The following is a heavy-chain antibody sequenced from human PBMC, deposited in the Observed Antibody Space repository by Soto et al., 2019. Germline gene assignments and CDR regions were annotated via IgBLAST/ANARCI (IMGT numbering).Heavy chain of an antibody. CDR3: AKDISPFTVTGLVAFDI. J-gene: IGHJ3*02. V-gene: IGHV3-9*01. CDR1: GFTFDDYA. Sequence: EVQLVESGGGLVQPGRSLRLSCAASGFTFDDYAMHWVRQAPGKGLEWVSGISWNSGSIGYADSVKGRFTISRDNAKNSLYLQMNSLRAEDTALYYCAKDISPFTVTGLVAFDIWGQGTMVTVSS. CDR2: ISWNSGSI. D-gene: IGHD4-4*01.